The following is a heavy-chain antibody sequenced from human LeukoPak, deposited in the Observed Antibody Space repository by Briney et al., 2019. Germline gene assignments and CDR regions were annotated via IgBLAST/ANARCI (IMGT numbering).Heavy chain of an antibody. V-gene: IGHV3-21*01. D-gene: IGHD3-22*01. J-gene: IGHJ4*02. CDR1: GFTFSRFS. CDR2: IGSIDSYR. Sequence: KPGGSVRLLCAVSGFTFSRFSMNWVPHAPGKGREWVSAIGSIDSYRYYADSVKGRFTMSRDNARNSLYLQMTSLRAEDTAVYYCARVGTCVSSGYLDYWGQGILVTVSS. CDR3: ARVGTCVSSGYLDY.